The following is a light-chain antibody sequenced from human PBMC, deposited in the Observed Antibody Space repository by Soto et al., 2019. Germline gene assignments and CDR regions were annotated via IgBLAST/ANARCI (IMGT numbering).Light chain of an antibody. J-gene: IGKJ1*01. CDR3: QQYGSSYPWT. CDR2: GAS. CDR1: QSVSSSY. Sequence: EIVLTQSPGTLSLSPGERATLSCRASQSVSSSYLAWYQQKPGQAPRLLIYGASSRATGIPDRFSGSGSGTDFNLTISRLEPEDFAVYYCQQYGSSYPWTFGQGTKVEIK. V-gene: IGKV3-20*01.